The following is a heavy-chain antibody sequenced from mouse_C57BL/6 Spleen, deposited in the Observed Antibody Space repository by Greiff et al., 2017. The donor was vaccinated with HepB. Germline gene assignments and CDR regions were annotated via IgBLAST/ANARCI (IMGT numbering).Heavy chain of an antibody. CDR3: TREGYSKFAY. V-gene: IGHV5-9-1*02. Sequence: EVQGVESGEGLVKPGGSLKLSCAASGFTFSSYAMSWVRQTPEKRLEWVAYISSGGDYIYYADTVKGRFTISRDNARNTLYLQMSSLKSEDTAMYYCTREGYSKFAYWGQGTLVTVSA. D-gene: IGHD2-5*01. CDR2: ISSGGDYI. J-gene: IGHJ3*01. CDR1: GFTFSSYA.